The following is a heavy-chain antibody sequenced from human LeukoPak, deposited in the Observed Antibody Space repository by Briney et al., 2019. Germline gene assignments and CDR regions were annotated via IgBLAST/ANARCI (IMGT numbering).Heavy chain of an antibody. CDR1: GFTFSSYS. CDR3: ARAPPYSSSWTGYGY. Sequence: GGSLRLPCAASGFTFSSYSMNWARQAPGKGLEWVSYISSSSSTIYYADSVKGRFTISRDNAKNSLYLQMNSLRAEDTAVYYCARAPPYSSSWTGYGYWGQGTLVTVSS. V-gene: IGHV3-48*01. D-gene: IGHD6-13*01. J-gene: IGHJ4*02. CDR2: ISSSSSTI.